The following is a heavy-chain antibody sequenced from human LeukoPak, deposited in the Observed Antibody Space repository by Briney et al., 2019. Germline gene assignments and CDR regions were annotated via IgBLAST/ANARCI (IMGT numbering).Heavy chain of an antibody. CDR2: ISYDGSNK. CDR1: GFTFSSYA. V-gene: IGHV3-30-3*01. J-gene: IGHJ6*02. Sequence: GGSLRLSCAASGFTFSSYAMHWVRQAPGKGLEWVAVISYDGSNKYYADSVKGRFTISRDNSKNTLYLQMNSLRAEDTAVYYCAREWELLDYYYGMDVWGQGTTVTVSS. CDR3: AREWELLDYYYGMDV. D-gene: IGHD1-26*01.